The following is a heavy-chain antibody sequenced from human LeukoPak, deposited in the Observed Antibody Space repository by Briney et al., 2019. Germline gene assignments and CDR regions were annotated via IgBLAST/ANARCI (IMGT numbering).Heavy chain of an antibody. CDR1: GFTFSGSA. V-gene: IGHV3-23*01. CDR3: ARGRTTFSAFDP. Sequence: PGGSLRLSCAAAGFTFSGSAMTWVRQAPGKGLEWVSIISSTGVNTDYADSVKGRFTISRDNAKNTQYLQMNSLRAEDTALYYCARGRTTFSAFDPWGQGTLVTVSS. D-gene: IGHD3-16*01. J-gene: IGHJ5*02. CDR2: ISSTGVNT.